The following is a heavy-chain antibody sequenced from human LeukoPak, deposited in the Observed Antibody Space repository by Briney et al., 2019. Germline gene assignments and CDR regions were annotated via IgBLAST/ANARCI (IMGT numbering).Heavy chain of an antibody. CDR1: GFTSANYA. Sequence: GGSLRLSCAASGFTSANYAMHWVRQAPGKGLEYVSGININGGSTYYADSVKGRFAISRDNSKNTLYLQTHYPISQDTAIFNCVMTIVNFGPLSRADAFDMWGQGTMVTVSS. CDR2: ININGGST. J-gene: IGHJ3*02. D-gene: IGHD4/OR15-4a*01. CDR3: VMTIVNFGPLSRADAFDM. V-gene: IGHV3-64D*08.